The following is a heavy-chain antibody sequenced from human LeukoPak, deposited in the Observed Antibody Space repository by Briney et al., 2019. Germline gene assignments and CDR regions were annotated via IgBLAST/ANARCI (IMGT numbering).Heavy chain of an antibody. D-gene: IGHD6-13*01. CDR1: GYTFTSYD. CDR2: MSPNSGNT. V-gene: IGHV1-8*01. CDR3: ARARPTQQLVPLYYYYYGMDV. Sequence: GASVKVSCKASGYTFTSYDINWVRQATGQGLEWMGWMSPNSGNTGYAQKFQGRVTMTRNTSISTAYMELSSLRSEDTAVYYCARARPTQQLVPLYYYYYGMDVWGQGTTVTVSS. J-gene: IGHJ6*02.